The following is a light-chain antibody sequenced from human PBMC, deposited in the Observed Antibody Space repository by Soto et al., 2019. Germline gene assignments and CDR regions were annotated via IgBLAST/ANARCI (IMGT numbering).Light chain of an antibody. Sequence: QSALTQPPSASGSPGQSVTISCTGKNSDVGSYNYVSRYQQHPGKAPKLMIFEVSKRPSGVPDRFSGSKSGNTASLTVSGLQAEDEADYYCSSYAGTNTRYLFGTGTKVTVL. CDR1: NSDVGSYNY. J-gene: IGLJ1*01. V-gene: IGLV2-8*01. CDR3: SSYAGTNTRYL. CDR2: EVS.